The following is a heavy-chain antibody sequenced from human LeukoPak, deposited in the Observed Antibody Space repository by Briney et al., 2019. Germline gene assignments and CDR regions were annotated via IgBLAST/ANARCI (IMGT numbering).Heavy chain of an antibody. CDR2: IYGSGST. J-gene: IGHJ4*02. D-gene: IGHD4-17*01. CDR3: ARDPGSRYGDYIDY. V-gene: IGHV3-66*01. Sequence: GGSLRLSCAASGFTVGNNHMTWVRQAPGKGLEWVSLIYGSGSTYYADSVKGRFTISRDTSRNTLYLQMNSLRAEDTAVYYCARDPGSRYGDYIDYWGQGTLVTVSS. CDR1: GFTVGNNH.